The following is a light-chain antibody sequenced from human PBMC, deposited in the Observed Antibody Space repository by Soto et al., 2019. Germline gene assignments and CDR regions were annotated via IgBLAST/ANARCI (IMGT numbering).Light chain of an antibody. CDR1: NSDVGSYNR. CDR2: EVS. Sequence: QSALTQPPSVSGSPGQSVTISCTGTNSDVGSYNRVSWYQQPPGTAPKLMIYEVSNRPSGVPDRFSGSKSGNTASLTISGLQAEDEADYYCSSYTSSSTYVFGTVTKVTVL. V-gene: IGLV2-18*02. J-gene: IGLJ1*01. CDR3: SSYTSSSTYV.